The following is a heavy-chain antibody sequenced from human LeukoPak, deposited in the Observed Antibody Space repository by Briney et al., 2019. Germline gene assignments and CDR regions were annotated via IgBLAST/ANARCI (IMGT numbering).Heavy chain of an antibody. D-gene: IGHD3-10*01. CDR3: ARDPSITMVRGPPGY. CDR2: INPNSGGT. CDR1: GYTFTGYY. Sequence: ASVKVSCKASGYTFTGYYMHWVRQASGQGLEWMGWINPNSGGTNYAQKFQGRVTMTRDTSISTAYMELSRLRSDDTAVYYCARDPSITMVRGPPGYWGQGTLVPVSS. V-gene: IGHV1-2*02. J-gene: IGHJ4*02.